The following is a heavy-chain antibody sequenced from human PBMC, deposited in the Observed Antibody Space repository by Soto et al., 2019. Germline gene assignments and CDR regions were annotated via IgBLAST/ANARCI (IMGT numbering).Heavy chain of an antibody. Sequence: QVQLVQSGAEVRKPGSSVKVSCKASGGTFSNSAITWVRQAPGQGLEWVGGIIPIFGSRNYAQKFQGRVTITADESTSTAYMELSSLTSQDTAVYYCARDGDLRSDFWSGPLGGGWFDPWGQGTLVTVSS. D-gene: IGHD3-3*01. J-gene: IGHJ5*02. V-gene: IGHV1-69*12. CDR2: IIPIFGSR. CDR1: GGTFSNSA. CDR3: ARDGDLRSDFWSGPLGGGWFDP.